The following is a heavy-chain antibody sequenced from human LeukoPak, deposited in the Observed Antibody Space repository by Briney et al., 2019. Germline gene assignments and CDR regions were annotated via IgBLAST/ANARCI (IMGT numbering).Heavy chain of an antibody. D-gene: IGHD3-9*01. CDR1: GFTFSTYW. J-gene: IGHJ4*02. CDR2: INSDGSST. V-gene: IGHV3-74*01. CDR3: ASGFRYGHY. Sequence: QSGGSLRLSCAASGFTFSTYWMHWVRQAPGKGLVWVSRINSDGSSTTYADSVKGRFTISRDNAKNTLYLQMNSLRAEDMAVYYCASGFRYGHYWGQGTLVTVSS.